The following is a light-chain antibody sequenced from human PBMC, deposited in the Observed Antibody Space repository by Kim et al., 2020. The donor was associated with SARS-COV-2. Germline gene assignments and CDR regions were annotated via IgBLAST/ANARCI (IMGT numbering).Light chain of an antibody. CDR2: GKN. CDR3: NSRDSSGNHRVV. CDR1: SLRSYY. V-gene: IGLV3-19*01. Sequence: SSELTQDPAVSVALGQTVRITCHGDSLRSYYASWYQQKPGQAPVLVIYGKNNRPSGIPDRFSGSSSGNTASLTITGAQAEDEADYYCNSRDSSGNHRVVF. J-gene: IGLJ2*01.